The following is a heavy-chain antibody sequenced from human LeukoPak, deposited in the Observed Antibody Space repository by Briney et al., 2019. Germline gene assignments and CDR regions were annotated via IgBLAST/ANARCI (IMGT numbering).Heavy chain of an antibody. Sequence: ASVKVSCKASGGTFSSYAMSWVRQAPGQGLEWMGWISAYNGNTNYAQKLQGRVTMTTDTSTSTAYMELRSLRSDDTAVYYCARGGDYYDSSGYYQSLPFDYWGQGTLVTVSS. CDR1: GGTFSSYA. CDR2: ISAYNGNT. J-gene: IGHJ4*02. D-gene: IGHD3-22*01. CDR3: ARGGDYYDSSGYYQSLPFDY. V-gene: IGHV1-18*01.